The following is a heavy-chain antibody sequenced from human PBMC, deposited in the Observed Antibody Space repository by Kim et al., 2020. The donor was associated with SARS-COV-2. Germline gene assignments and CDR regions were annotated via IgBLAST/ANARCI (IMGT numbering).Heavy chain of an antibody. Sequence: SVKVSCKASGGTFSSYTISWVRQAPGQGLEWMGRIIPILGIANYAQKFQGRVTITADKSTSTAYMELSSLRSEDTAVYYCARRYGIAAAEADYWGQGTLVTVSS. J-gene: IGHJ4*02. CDR1: GGTFSSYT. CDR3: ARRYGIAAAEADY. V-gene: IGHV1-69*02. CDR2: IIPILGIA. D-gene: IGHD6-13*01.